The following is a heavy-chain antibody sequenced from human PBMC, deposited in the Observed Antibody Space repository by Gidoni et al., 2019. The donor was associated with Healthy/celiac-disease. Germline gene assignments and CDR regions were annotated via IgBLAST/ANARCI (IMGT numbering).Heavy chain of an antibody. V-gene: IGHV3-73*01. CDR2: IRSKANSYAT. CDR3: TRLSQGVVVPAAMSWFDP. Sequence: EVQLVASGGGLVQPGGSLKLSCAASGFTFSGSAMHWVRQASGKGLEWVGRIRSKANSYATAYAASVKGRFTISRDDSKNTAYLQMNSLKTEDTAVYYCTRLSQGVVVPAAMSWFDPWGQGTLVTVSS. J-gene: IGHJ5*02. CDR1: GFTFSGSA. D-gene: IGHD2-2*01.